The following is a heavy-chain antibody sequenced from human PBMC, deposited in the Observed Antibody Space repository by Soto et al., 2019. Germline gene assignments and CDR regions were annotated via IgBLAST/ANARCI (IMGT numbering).Heavy chain of an antibody. CDR3: AKDMGSNRGFDI. V-gene: IGHV3-9*01. CDR1: GFSLDDYA. J-gene: IGHJ3*02. Sequence: EVQLVESGGGLVQPGRSLRLSCAACGFSLDDYAMHWVRQAPGKGLEWVSGISWNSGSIGYADSVKGRFTISRDNAKNSLYLQMNSLRAEDTALYYCAKDMGSNRGFDIWGQGTMVTVSS. CDR2: ISWNSGSI. D-gene: IGHD2-15*01.